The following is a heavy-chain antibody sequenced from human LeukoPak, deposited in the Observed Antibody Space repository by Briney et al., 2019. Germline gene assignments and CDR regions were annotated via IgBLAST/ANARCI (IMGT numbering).Heavy chain of an antibody. CDR3: ARAGIWQLVY. CDR2: INHTGST. J-gene: IGHJ4*02. V-gene: IGHV4-34*01. Sequence: SETLSLTCAVYGGSFSDYYWSWIRQPPGKGLEWIGEINHTGSTNYNPSLKSRVTISVDTSKNQFSLKLSSVTAAGTAVYYCARAGIWQLVYWGQGTLVTVSS. D-gene: IGHD6-13*01. CDR1: GGSFSDYY.